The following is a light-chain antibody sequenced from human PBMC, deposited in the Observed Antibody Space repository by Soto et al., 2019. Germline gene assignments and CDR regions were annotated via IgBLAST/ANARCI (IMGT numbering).Light chain of an antibody. J-gene: IGLJ1*01. V-gene: IGLV2-11*01. CDR2: DVS. CDR1: SSDVGGYNY. Sequence: QSALTQPRSVSGSPGQSVTISCTGTSSDVGGYNYVSWYQQHPGKAPKLMIYDVSKRPSGVPDRFSGSKSGNTASLTISGSQDEDEAEYYCCSYAGSYLNYVFGTGTKVTVL. CDR3: CSYAGSYLNYV.